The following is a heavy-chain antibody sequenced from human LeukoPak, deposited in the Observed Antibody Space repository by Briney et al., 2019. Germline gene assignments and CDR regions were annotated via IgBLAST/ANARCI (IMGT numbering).Heavy chain of an antibody. CDR3: ARSRGSYYGAIDY. CDR2: INWSGGYT. D-gene: IGHD1-26*01. CDR1: GFTFSDYY. Sequence: PGGSLRLSCAASGFTFSDYYMNWIRQAPGKGLEWASVINWSGGYTGYADSVKGRFTISRDNAKNSLYLQMNSLRAEDTALYHCARSRGSYYGAIDYWGHGTLVTVSS. V-gene: IGHV3-20*01. J-gene: IGHJ4*01.